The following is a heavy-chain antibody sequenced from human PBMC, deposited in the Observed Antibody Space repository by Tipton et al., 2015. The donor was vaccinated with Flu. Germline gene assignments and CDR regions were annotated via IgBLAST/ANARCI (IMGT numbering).Heavy chain of an antibody. Sequence: GSLRLSCAASGFTVSSQYMYWVRQAQGKGLEWLSVISNGGHTVYADSVQGRFTVSRDDSMNTVHLQMDSLTPEDTAMYYCARGSWEVRFDPWGQGTLVTVST. V-gene: IGHV3-66*02. CDR2: ISNGGHT. CDR3: ARGSWEVRFDP. J-gene: IGHJ5*02. D-gene: IGHD1-26*01. CDR1: GFTVSSQY.